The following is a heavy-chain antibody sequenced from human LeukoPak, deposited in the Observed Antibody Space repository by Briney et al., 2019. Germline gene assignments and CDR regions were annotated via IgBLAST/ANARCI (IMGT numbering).Heavy chain of an antibody. Sequence: GGSLRLSCSASGFVFSDYPLHWIRQSPGKGPEWVAVISFDGSHQYYADSVKGRFTISRDSAKNSLYLQMNSLRAEDTAVYYCARDKPFIAAAGTADYWGQGTLVTVSS. CDR2: ISFDGSHQ. D-gene: IGHD6-13*01. CDR3: ARDKPFIAAAGTADY. CDR1: GFVFSDYP. J-gene: IGHJ4*02. V-gene: IGHV3-30*07.